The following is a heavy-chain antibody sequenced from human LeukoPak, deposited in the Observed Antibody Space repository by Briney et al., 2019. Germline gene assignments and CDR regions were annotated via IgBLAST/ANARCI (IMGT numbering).Heavy chain of an antibody. CDR3: AREGATRYYYYYMDV. V-gene: IGHV1-2*02. Sequence: ASVKVSCKASGYTFTCYYMHWVRQAPGQGREWMGWINPNSGGTNYAQKFQGRVTMTRDTSISTAYMELSRLRSDDTAVYYCAREGATRYYYYYMDVWGKGTTVTVSS. D-gene: IGHD1-26*01. CDR1: GYTFTCYY. CDR2: INPNSGGT. J-gene: IGHJ6*03.